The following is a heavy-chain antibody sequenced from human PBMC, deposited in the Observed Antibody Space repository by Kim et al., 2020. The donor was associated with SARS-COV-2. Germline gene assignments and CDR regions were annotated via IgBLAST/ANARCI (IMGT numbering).Heavy chain of an antibody. D-gene: IGHD2-2*01. Sequence: GESLKISCQASGYSFTSYRIGWVRQMSGKGLEWMGVISPGDSETRYSPSFQGQVSISADKSISTAYLQWSTLRASHTALYYCARLPYCTSPSCFGDWFDPCGQKTLVTVSS. CDR2: ISPGDSET. CDR1: GYSFTSYR. V-gene: IGHV5-51*01. CDR3: ARLPYCTSPSCFGDWFDP. J-gene: IGHJ5*02.